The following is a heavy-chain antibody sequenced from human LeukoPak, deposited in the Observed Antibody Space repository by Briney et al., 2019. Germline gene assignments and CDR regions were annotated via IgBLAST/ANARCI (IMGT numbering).Heavy chain of an antibody. CDR3: ANTYYYDSTQTQY. J-gene: IGHJ4*02. CDR1: GFTVSSNY. V-gene: IGHV3-66*01. D-gene: IGHD3-22*01. Sequence: PGGSLRLSCAASGFTVSSNYMSWVRQAPGKGLEWVSVIYSGGSTYYADSVKGRFTISRDNSKNTLYLQMNSLRAEDTAVYYCANTYYYDSTQTQYWGQGTLVTVSS. CDR2: IYSGGST.